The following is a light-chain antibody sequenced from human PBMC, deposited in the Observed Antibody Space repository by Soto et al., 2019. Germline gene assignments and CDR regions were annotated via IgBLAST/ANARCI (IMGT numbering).Light chain of an antibody. Sequence: QSVLTQPPSASGTPGQWVTISCSGSSSNIGSNTVNWYQQLPGTAPKLLIYSNNQRPSGVPDRFSGSKSGTSASLAISGLQSEDEADYYCAAFDDSLNGVVFGGGTKLTVL. CDR1: SSNIGSNT. CDR3: AAFDDSLNGVV. J-gene: IGLJ2*01. V-gene: IGLV1-44*01. CDR2: SNN.